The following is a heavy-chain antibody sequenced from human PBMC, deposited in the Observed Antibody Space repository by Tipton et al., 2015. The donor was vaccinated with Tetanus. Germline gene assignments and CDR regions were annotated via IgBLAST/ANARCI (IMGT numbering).Heavy chain of an antibody. CDR2: INPNSGGT. Sequence: QVQLVQSGAEVKKPGASVKVSCKASGYTFTGYYMHWVRQAPGQGLEWMGWINPNSGGTNYAQKFQGRVTMTRDTSISTAYMELSRLRSDDTAVYYCARGTIVTGTDPAFDIWGQGTMVTVSS. D-gene: IGHD1-20*01. CDR1: GYTFTGYY. J-gene: IGHJ3*02. V-gene: IGHV1-2*02. CDR3: ARGTIVTGTDPAFDI.